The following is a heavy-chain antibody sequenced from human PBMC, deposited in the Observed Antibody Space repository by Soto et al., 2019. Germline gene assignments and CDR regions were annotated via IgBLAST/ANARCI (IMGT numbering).Heavy chain of an antibody. CDR1: GYTFTTYP. CDR2: ISAGNDNT. D-gene: IGHD3-10*01. CDR3: ARGVMVRGLNYYAMDV. Sequence: QVYLVQSGAEVKEPGASVNVSGKASGYTFTTYPMHWVRQAPGQRLEWMGWISAGNDNTEYSQKFQGRVTITRDTSASTAHMELSSLRSEDTAVYYCARGVMVRGLNYYAMDVWGQGTTVTVSS. V-gene: IGHV1-3*01. J-gene: IGHJ6*02.